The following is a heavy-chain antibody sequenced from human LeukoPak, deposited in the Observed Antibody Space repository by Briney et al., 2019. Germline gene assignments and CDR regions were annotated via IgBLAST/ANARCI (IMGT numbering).Heavy chain of an antibody. CDR2: IKSKIHGGTI. Sequence: PGGSLRLSCAASGFTFDKAWMTWVRQAPGKGLEWVGRIKSKIHGGTIDYAAPVKGRFTISRDDSENTVYLQMNSLKTEDTAVYYCTTDPGDSSGWYLVSDPWGQGTLVTVSS. D-gene: IGHD6-19*01. CDR1: GFTFDKAW. CDR3: TTDPGDSSGWYLVSDP. V-gene: IGHV3-15*01. J-gene: IGHJ5*02.